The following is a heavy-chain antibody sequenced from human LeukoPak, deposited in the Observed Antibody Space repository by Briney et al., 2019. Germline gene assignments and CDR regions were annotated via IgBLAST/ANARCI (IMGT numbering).Heavy chain of an antibody. CDR3: ARDPQYTFGYPTYDY. D-gene: IGHD2-2*03. Sequence: ASVRVSCKASGYTFNDYHLHWVRQAAGQGLEWMGDINLRNGQFKFAEKFQGRATMTRDPSISTLYMDLRGLTPDDTAMYYCARDPQYTFGYPTYDYWGQGTLVTVSS. V-gene: IGHV1-2*02. CDR1: GYTFNDYH. CDR2: INLRNGQF. J-gene: IGHJ4*02.